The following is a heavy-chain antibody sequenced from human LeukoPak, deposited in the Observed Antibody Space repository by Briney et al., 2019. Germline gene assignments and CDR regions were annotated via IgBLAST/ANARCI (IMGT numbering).Heavy chain of an antibody. Sequence: ETLSLTCTVSGGSISGYYWSWIRQPPGKGLEWIGYINDGGSTNYNPSLKSRVTISVDTSKNQFSLKLSSVTAADTAVYYCAREAYYYDSSGYYYVYYFDYWGQGTLVTVSS. CDR1: GGSISGYY. J-gene: IGHJ4*02. V-gene: IGHV4-59*01. CDR2: INDGGST. CDR3: AREAYYYDSSGYYYVYYFDY. D-gene: IGHD3-22*01.